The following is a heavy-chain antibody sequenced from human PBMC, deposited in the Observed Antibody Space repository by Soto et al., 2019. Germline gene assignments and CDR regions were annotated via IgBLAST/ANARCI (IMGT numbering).Heavy chain of an antibody. Sequence: QVRLVESGGGVVQPGRSLRLSCAASGFSFSNYGMHWVRQAPGKGLEWVAVICHDGSKKYYADSVKGRLIISRDNSKNTLYVQINSLRAEDTAVYFCARGPMVAAEDGMDVWGQGATVTVS. J-gene: IGHJ6*02. CDR3: ARGPMVAAEDGMDV. D-gene: IGHD6-13*01. CDR1: GFSFSNYG. CDR2: ICHDGSKK. V-gene: IGHV3-33*08.